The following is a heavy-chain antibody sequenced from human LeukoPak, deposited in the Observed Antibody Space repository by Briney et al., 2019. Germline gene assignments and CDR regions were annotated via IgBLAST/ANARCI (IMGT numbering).Heavy chain of an antibody. CDR1: GGSISSGSYY. CDR3: ARLGIIRGRNWFDP. CDR2: INHSGST. D-gene: IGHD3-10*01. Sequence: SETLSLTCTVSGGSISSGSYYWSWIRQPAGKGLEWIGEINHSGSTNYNPSLKSRVTISVDTSKNQFSLKLSSVTAADTAVYYCARLGIIRGRNWFDPWGQGTLVTVSS. J-gene: IGHJ5*02. V-gene: IGHV4-61*09.